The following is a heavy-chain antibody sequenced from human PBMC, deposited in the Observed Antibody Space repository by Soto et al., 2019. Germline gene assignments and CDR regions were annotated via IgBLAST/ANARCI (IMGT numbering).Heavy chain of an antibody. V-gene: IGHV4-4*02. CDR1: GGSISSSNW. Sequence: SETLSLTCAVSGGSISSSNWWSWVRQPPGKGLEWIGEIYHSGSTNYNPSLKSRVTISVDKSKNQFSLKLSSVTAADTAVYYCASHSIAADAFDIWGQGTMVTVSS. CDR2: IYHSGST. CDR3: ASHSIAADAFDI. D-gene: IGHD5-12*01. J-gene: IGHJ3*02.